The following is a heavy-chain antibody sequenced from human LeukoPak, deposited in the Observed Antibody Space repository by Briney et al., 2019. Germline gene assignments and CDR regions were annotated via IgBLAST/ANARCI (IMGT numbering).Heavy chain of an antibody. CDR1: GGSISSYY. D-gene: IGHD3-22*01. CDR3: ATQRGNYYDSSGYYSWDY. J-gene: IGHJ4*02. V-gene: IGHV4-59*01. Sequence: SSETLSLTCTVSGGSISSYYWSWIRQPPGKGLEWIGYIYYSGSTNYNPSLKSRVTISVDTSKNQFSLKLSSVTAADTAVYYCATQRGNYYDSSGYYSWDYWGQGTLVTVSS. CDR2: IYYSGST.